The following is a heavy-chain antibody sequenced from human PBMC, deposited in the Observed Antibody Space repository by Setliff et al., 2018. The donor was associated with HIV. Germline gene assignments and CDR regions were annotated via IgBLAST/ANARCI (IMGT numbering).Heavy chain of an antibody. V-gene: IGHV7-4-1*02. J-gene: IGHJ6*03. Sequence: GASVKVSCKASGYSFSNYAMNWVRQAPGQGLEWMGWININTGNPTYAQGFTGRFVFSLDTSVSTAYLQISSLKAEDTAVYYCAREVVVAGVHYYNTDVWGKGTTVTVSS. CDR2: ININTGNP. D-gene: IGHD2-15*01. CDR1: GYSFSNYA. CDR3: AREVVVAGVHYYNTDV.